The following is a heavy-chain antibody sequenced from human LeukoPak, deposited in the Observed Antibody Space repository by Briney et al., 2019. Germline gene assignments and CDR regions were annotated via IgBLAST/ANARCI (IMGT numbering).Heavy chain of an antibody. V-gene: IGHV1-24*01. J-gene: IGHJ3*02. CDR2: FDPEDGET. D-gene: IGHD2-15*01. Sequence: GASVKVSCKVSGYTLTELSMHWVRQAPGKGLEWMGGFDPEDGETFYAQKFQGRVTMTEDTSTDTAYMELSSLRSEDTAVYYCATRRIPWHLDAFDIWGQGTMVTVSS. CDR1: GYTLTELS. CDR3: ATRRIPWHLDAFDI.